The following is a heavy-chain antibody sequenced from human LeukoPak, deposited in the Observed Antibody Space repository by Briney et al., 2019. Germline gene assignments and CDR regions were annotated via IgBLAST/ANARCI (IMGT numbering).Heavy chain of an antibody. J-gene: IGHJ4*02. CDR3: ARAPRRSTYYDSSGHNKYYFDY. D-gene: IGHD3-22*01. Sequence: ASVKVSCKASGHTFTSYGISWVRQAPGQGLEWMGWISAYNGNTSYAQKLQGRVTMTTDTSTSTAYMELRSLRSDDTAVYYCARAPRRSTYYDSSGHNKYYFDYWGQGTLVTVSS. CDR1: GHTFTSYG. V-gene: IGHV1-18*01. CDR2: ISAYNGNT.